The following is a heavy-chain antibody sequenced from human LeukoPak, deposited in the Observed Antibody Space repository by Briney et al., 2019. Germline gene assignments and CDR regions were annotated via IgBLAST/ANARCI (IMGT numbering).Heavy chain of an antibody. Sequence: PSETLSLTCTVSGGSISSYYWSWIRQPAGKGLEWIGRIYTSGSTNYNPSLKSRVTMSVDTSKNQFSLKLSSVTAADTAVYYCARDGVLLWFGEEANWFDPWGQGTLVTVSS. J-gene: IGHJ5*02. CDR1: GGSISSYY. V-gene: IGHV4-4*07. CDR3: ARDGVLLWFGEEANWFDP. CDR2: IYTSGST. D-gene: IGHD3-10*01.